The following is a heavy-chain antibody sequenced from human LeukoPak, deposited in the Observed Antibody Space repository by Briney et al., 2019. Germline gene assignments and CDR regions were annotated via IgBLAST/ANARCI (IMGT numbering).Heavy chain of an antibody. D-gene: IGHD4-23*01. CDR2: IYHSGSI. V-gene: IGHV4-39*07. CDR3: AREFTYGGNSNNWFDP. J-gene: IGHJ5*02. CDR1: GGSISSSSYY. Sequence: SETLSLTCTVSGGSISSSSYYWGWIRQPPGKGLEWIGSIYHSGSIYYNPSLKSRVTISVDTSKNQFSLKLSSVTAADTAVYYCAREFTYGGNSNNWFDPWGQGTLVTVSS.